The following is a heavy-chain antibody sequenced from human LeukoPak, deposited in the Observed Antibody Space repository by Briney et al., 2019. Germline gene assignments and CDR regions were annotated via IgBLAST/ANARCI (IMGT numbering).Heavy chain of an antibody. V-gene: IGHV4-4*07. CDR1: GGSISSYY. CDR2: IYTSGST. CDR3: ARGDYDILTGTYYFDY. J-gene: IGHJ4*02. Sequence: SETLSLTCTVSGGSISSYYWSWIRQPAGKGLEWIGRIYTSGSTNYNPSLKSRVTMSVDTSKNQFSLKLSSVTAADTAVYYCARGDYDILTGTYYFDYWGQGTLVTVSS. D-gene: IGHD3-9*01.